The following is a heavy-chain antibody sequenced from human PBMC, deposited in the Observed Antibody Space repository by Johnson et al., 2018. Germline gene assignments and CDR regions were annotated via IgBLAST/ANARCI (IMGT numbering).Heavy chain of an antibody. J-gene: IGHJ6*02. CDR2: IWYDGSKK. V-gene: IGHV3-33*01. Sequence: QVQLVQSGGGVVQPGRSLRLSCAASGFTFSSYGMHWVRQAPGKGLEWVAVIWYDGSKKYYADSVKGRFTISRDNSKNTLYLQMNSLRAEATAVYYCALEYYYGSGSYVDGMDVWGQGTTVTVSS. CDR1: GFTFSSYG. D-gene: IGHD3-10*01. CDR3: ALEYYYGSGSYVDGMDV.